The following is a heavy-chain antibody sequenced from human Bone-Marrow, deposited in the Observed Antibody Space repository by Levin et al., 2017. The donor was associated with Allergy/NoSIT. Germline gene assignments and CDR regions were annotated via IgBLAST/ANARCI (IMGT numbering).Heavy chain of an antibody. CDR3: TKDPLIYASGSHYFDS. V-gene: IGHV3-23*01. D-gene: IGHD6-19*01. CDR2: ISHSGVST. Sequence: PAGGSLRLSCAASGFTFTDYAMSWVRQAPGKGLEWVSAISHSGVSTYYADSVKGRFTISRDNSKNTLYLQMSSLRAEDTALYYCTKDPLIYASGSHYFDSWGQGTLITVSS. CDR1: GFTFTDYA. J-gene: IGHJ4*02.